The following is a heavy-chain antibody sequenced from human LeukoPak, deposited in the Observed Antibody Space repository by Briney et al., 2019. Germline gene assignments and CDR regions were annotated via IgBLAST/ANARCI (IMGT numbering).Heavy chain of an antibody. Sequence: ASVKVSCKASGYTFTGYYMHWVRQAPGQGLEWMGWINPNSGGTNYAQKFQGRVTMTRDTSISTAYMELSRLRSDDTAVYYCARDLVVPAAIRFFYMDVWGKGTTVTVSS. D-gene: IGHD2-2*02. CDR3: ARDLVVPAAIRFFYMDV. J-gene: IGHJ6*03. CDR1: GYTFTGYY. V-gene: IGHV1-2*02. CDR2: INPNSGGT.